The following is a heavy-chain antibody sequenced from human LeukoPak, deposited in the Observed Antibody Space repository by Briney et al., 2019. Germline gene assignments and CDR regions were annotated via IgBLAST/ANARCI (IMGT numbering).Heavy chain of an antibody. V-gene: IGHV1-24*01. D-gene: IGHD3-10*01. CDR1: GYTLTELS. J-gene: IGHJ4*02. CDR3: ARGSGSPWYFDY. Sequence: ASVKVSCKVSGYTLTELSMHWVRQAPGKGLEWMGGFDPEDGETIYAQKFQGRVTMTEDTSTDTAYMELSSLRSEDTAVYCCARGSGSPWYFDYWGQGTLVTVSS. CDR2: FDPEDGET.